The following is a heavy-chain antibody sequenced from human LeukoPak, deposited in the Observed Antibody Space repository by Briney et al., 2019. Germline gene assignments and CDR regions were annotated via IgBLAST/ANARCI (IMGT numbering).Heavy chain of an antibody. V-gene: IGHV4-34*01. CDR3: ARARLDYYDSSVDY. CDR2: INHSGST. D-gene: IGHD3-22*01. Sequence: PSETLSPTCAVYGGSFSGYYWSWIRQPPGKGLEWIGEINHSGSTNYNPSLKSRVTISVDTSKNQFSLKLSSVTAADTAVYYCARARLDYYDSSVDYWGQGTLVTVSS. J-gene: IGHJ4*02. CDR1: GGSFSGYY.